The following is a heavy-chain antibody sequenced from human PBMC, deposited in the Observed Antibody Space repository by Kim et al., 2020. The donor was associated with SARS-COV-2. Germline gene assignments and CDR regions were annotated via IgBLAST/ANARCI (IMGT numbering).Heavy chain of an antibody. CDR1: GFTFSSYT. CDR3: ARAGYDFWRAFDY. V-gene: IGHV3-30-3*01. D-gene: IGHD3-3*01. Sequence: GGSLRLSCAASGFTFSSYTMHWVRQAPGKGLEWVAVISYDGSNKYYADSVKGRFTISRDNSKNTLYLQMNSLRAEDTAVYYCARAGYDFWRAFDYWGQGTLVTVSS. J-gene: IGHJ4*02. CDR2: ISYDGSNK.